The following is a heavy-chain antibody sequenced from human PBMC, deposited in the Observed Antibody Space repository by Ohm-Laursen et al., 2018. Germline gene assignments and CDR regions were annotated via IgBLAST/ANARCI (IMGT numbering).Heavy chain of an antibody. CDR3: ARASSSIAVAGLDY. J-gene: IGHJ4*02. D-gene: IGHD6-19*01. Sequence: SLRLSCTASGFTFSDYYMSWVRQAPGKGLEWVAVIWYDGSNKYYADSVKGRFTISRDNSKNTLYLQMNSLRAEDTAVYYCARASSSIAVAGLDYWGQGTLVTVSS. CDR1: GFTFSDYY. V-gene: IGHV3-33*08. CDR2: IWYDGSNK.